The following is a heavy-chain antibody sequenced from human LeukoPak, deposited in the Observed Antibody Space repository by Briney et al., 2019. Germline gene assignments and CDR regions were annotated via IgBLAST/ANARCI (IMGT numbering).Heavy chain of an antibody. V-gene: IGHV3-48*03. D-gene: IGHD6-19*01. CDR1: GFTFSSYE. CDR3: VRDQKPGWYPDY. CDR2: IRSTGSII. J-gene: IGHJ4*02. Sequence: GGSLRLSCVASGFTFSSYEMNWVRQAPGKGLEWVSYIRSTGSIIFYADSVKGRFTISRDNAKNSLYLQMNSLRAEDTAVYYCVRDQKPGWYPDYWGQGTLVTVSS.